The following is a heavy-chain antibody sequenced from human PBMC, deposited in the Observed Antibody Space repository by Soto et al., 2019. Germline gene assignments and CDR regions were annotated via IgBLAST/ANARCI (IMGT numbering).Heavy chain of an antibody. Sequence: SXTLSLTCTVSGGSISSGGYYWSWIRQHPGKGLEWIGYIYYSGSTYYNPSLKSRVTISVDTSKNQFSLKLSSVTAADTAVYYCARWWFGEFFDYWGQGTLVTVSS. J-gene: IGHJ4*02. CDR3: ARWWFGEFFDY. CDR2: IYYSGST. V-gene: IGHV4-30-4*08. D-gene: IGHD3-10*01. CDR1: GGSISSGGYY.